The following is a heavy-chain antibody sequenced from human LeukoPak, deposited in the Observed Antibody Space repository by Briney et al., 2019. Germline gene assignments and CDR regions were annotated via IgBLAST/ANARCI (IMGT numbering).Heavy chain of an antibody. CDR1: GFTFSSYG. D-gene: IGHD5-24*01. V-gene: IGHV3-30*03. J-gene: IGHJ4*02. Sequence: GRSLRLSCAASGFTFSSYGMHWVRQAPGKGLEWVAVISYDGSNKYYADSVKGRFTISRDNSKNTLYLQMNSLKTEDTAPYYCARQMATILDGILDYWGQGTLVTVSS. CDR3: ARQMATILDGILDY. CDR2: ISYDGSNK.